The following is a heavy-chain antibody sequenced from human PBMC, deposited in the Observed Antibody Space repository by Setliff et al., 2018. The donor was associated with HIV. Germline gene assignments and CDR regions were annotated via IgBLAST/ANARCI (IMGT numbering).Heavy chain of an antibody. J-gene: IGHJ4*02. V-gene: IGHV1-69*13. CDR1: GGTFSSYV. CDR3: AACGASAYYFDS. Sequence: SVKVSCKASGGTFSSYVISWVRQAPGQGLEWMGGIIPIFGIADYAQKFQGRVAITADESRSTAYMGMTSLRFEDTAVYYCAACGASAYYFDSWGQGTQVTVSS. CDR2: IIPIFGIA. D-gene: IGHD4-17*01.